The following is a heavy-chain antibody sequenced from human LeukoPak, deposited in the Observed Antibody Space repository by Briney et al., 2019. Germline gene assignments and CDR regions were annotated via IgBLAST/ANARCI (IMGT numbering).Heavy chain of an antibody. D-gene: IGHD1-26*01. Sequence: GGSLRLSCAASGFTFSSYWMHWVSHAPGKGLVWVSRINSDGSSTSYADSVKCRFTISRDNAKNTLYLQMNSLRAEDTAVYYCARELIIVGARPYDYWGQGTLVTVSS. CDR1: GFTFSSYW. CDR3: ARELIIVGARPYDY. V-gene: IGHV3-74*01. J-gene: IGHJ4*02. CDR2: INSDGSST.